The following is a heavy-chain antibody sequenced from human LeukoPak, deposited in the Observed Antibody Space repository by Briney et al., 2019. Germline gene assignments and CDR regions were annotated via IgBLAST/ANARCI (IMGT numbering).Heavy chain of an antibody. V-gene: IGHV1-69*13. J-gene: IGHJ3*02. CDR2: IIPIFGTA. CDR1: GGTFSSYA. Sequence: ASVKVSCKASGGTFSSYAISWVRQAPGQGLEWMGGIIPIFGTANYAQKFQGRVTITADESTSTAYMELSSLRSEDTAVYYCARGVYYYGSGSYYNVNAFDIWGQGTMVTVSS. CDR3: ARGVYYYGSGSYYNVNAFDI. D-gene: IGHD3-10*01.